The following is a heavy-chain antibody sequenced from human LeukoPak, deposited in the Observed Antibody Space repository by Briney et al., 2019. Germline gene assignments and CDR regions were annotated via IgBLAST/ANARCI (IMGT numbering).Heavy chain of an antibody. J-gene: IGHJ4*02. CDR2: ISNDGGGT. D-gene: IGHD3-22*01. Sequence: GGSLRLSCAASGFIFNNYGLGWVRQAPGKGLEWVSAISNDGGGTTYADFVKGRFSVSRDNSKNTLFLQMNSLRAEDTALYYCAKGSSGYFFDLWGQGTLVTVSS. CDR3: AKGSSGYFFDL. CDR1: GFIFNNYG. V-gene: IGHV3-23*01.